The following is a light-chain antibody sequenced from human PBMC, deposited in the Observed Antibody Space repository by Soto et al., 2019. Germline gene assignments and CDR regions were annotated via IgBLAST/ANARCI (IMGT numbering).Light chain of an antibody. Sequence: DIQMTQSPSSLSASVGDRVTITCRASQSVTNYLNWYQQQPGKAPKLLIYAASSLQSGVPSRFSGSGSGTDFTLTISSLQPEDFATYFCQQSYRTPRTFGQGTKVEIK. J-gene: IGKJ1*01. CDR2: AAS. V-gene: IGKV1-39*01. CDR3: QQSYRTPRT. CDR1: QSVTNY.